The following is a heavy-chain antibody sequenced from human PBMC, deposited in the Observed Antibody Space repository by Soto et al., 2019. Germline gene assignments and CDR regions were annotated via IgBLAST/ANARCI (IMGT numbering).Heavy chain of an antibody. V-gene: IGHV1-8*01. Sequence: QVQLVQSWAEVKKPGASVKVSCKASGYTFTSYDINWVRQATGQGREWMGWMNPNSGNTGYAQKCQDRVTMTRNTSRSTAYVELSSLRSEDTAVYYCARERSGSSDDWGQGTLVTVSS. J-gene: IGHJ4*02. CDR1: GYTFTSYD. CDR2: MNPNSGNT. CDR3: ARERSGSSDD. D-gene: IGHD1-26*01.